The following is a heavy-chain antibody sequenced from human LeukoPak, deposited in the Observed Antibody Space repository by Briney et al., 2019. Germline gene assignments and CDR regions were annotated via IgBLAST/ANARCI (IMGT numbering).Heavy chain of an antibody. CDR2: IFYSGSA. D-gene: IGHD5-12*01. V-gene: IGHV4-39*01. Sequence: PSETLSLTCTVSGGSISSSSYYWGWIRQPPGKGLEWIGSIFYSGSAYYNPSLKSPVTMSVDTSKNQFSLKLSSVPAADTAVYYCARLVATSRFDPWGQGTLVTVSS. CDR1: GGSISSSSYY. J-gene: IGHJ5*02. CDR3: ARLVATSRFDP.